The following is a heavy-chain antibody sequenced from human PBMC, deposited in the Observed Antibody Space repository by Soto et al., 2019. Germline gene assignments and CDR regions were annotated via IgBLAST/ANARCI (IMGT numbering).Heavy chain of an antibody. CDR2: ISGYNGNT. J-gene: IGHJ4*02. CDR3: ARDPGAQIVDY. CDR1: GYTFISYG. D-gene: IGHD1-26*01. Sequence: QVQLVQSGAEVKKPGASVKVSCKASGYTFISYGISWVRQAPGQGLEWMGGISGYNGNTKYAQKLQGRVTMTTDTCTSTAYKELRSLRSADTAVYYCARDPGAQIVDYRGQGTLVTVSS. V-gene: IGHV1-18*01.